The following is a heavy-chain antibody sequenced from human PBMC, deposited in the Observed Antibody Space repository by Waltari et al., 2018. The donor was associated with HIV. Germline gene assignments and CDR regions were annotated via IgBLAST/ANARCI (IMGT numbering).Heavy chain of an antibody. V-gene: IGHV3-7*01. CDR1: GVPFSAYW. D-gene: IGHD6-19*01. CDR3: ATIKWLDSYALDY. Sequence: EVQLVESGGGLVQPGGSLRLSCAASGVPFSAYWMTWVRQAPEKGLEGGANRKLDGSEKHYVDSVRGRVTISRDNAKNSLYLQMNSLRVEDTAVYYCATIKWLDSYALDYWGLGTLVTVSS. CDR2: RKLDGSEK. J-gene: IGHJ4*02.